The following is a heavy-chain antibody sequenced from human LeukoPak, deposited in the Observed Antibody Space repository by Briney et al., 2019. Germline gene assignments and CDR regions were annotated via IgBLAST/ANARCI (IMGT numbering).Heavy chain of an antibody. Sequence: SETLSLTCAVYGGSFSGYYWSWIRQPPGKGLEGIGEINHSGSTNYNPSLKSRVTISVDTSKNQFSLKLSSVTAADTAVYYCARVSGYSYGSFDYWGQGTLVTVSS. D-gene: IGHD5-18*01. CDR2: INHSGST. J-gene: IGHJ4*02. V-gene: IGHV4-34*01. CDR3: ARVSGYSYGSFDY. CDR1: GGSFSGYY.